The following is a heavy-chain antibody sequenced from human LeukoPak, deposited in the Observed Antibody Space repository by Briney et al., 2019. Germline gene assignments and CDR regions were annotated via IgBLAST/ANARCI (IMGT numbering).Heavy chain of an antibody. CDR2: IYYSGST. J-gene: IGHJ4*02. CDR1: GGSISSSSYY. Sequence: SETLPLTCTVSGGSISSSSYYWGWIRQPPGKGLEWIGSIYYSGSTYYNPSLKSRVTISVDTSKNQFSLKLSSVTAADTAVYYCARTDDTVTTRNWGQGTLVTVSS. D-gene: IGHD4-17*01. V-gene: IGHV4-39*07. CDR3: ARTDDTVTTRN.